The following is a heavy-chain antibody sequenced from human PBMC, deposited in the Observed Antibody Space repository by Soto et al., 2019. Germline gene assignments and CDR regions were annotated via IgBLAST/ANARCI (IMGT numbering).Heavy chain of an antibody. V-gene: IGHV2-5*02. CDR3: ARTYCSGGGCYSDFDS. J-gene: IGHJ4*02. D-gene: IGHD2-15*01. CDR1: GFSLSTSGVG. CDR2: IYWDDDQ. Sequence: QITLKESGPTLVKPTQTLTLTCTFSGFSLSTSGVGVGWIRQPPGKALEWLALIYWDDDQRYSPSLKSRLTITKDTSKNQVVLTMTNMDPVDTATYYCARTYCSGGGCYSDFDSWGQGTLVTVSS.